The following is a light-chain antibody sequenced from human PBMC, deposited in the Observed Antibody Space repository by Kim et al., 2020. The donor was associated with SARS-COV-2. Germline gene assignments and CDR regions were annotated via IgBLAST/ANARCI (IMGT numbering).Light chain of an antibody. CDR3: LLYYGGVWV. V-gene: IGLV7-43*01. J-gene: IGLJ3*02. CDR2: TAS. CDR1: TGAVTSGYY. Sequence: PGGTVTLTYSSNTGAVTSGYYPNWFQLKPGQAPRSMIHTASGRHSWTPARFSGSLLGGKAALTLSGVQPEDEAEYYCLLYYGGVWVFGGGTKLTVL.